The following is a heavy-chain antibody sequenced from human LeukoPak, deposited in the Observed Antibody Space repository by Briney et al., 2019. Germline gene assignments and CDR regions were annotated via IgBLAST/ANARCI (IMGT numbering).Heavy chain of an antibody. CDR1: GGTFSTYA. J-gene: IGHJ4*02. D-gene: IGHD3-22*01. V-gene: IGHV1-69*05. CDR3: ARDRYSYDSYRCYFRYFDY. CDR2: IIPMSGTA. Sequence: GSSVKVSCMASGGTFSTYAVSWVRQAPGQGLEWMGRIIPMSGTANYAQRFQGRVTITTDESTSTAYMELSSLRSEDTAVYYCARDRYSYDSYRCYFRYFDYWGQGTLVTVSS.